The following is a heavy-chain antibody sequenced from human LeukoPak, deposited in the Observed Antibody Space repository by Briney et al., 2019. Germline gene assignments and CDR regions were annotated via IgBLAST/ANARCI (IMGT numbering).Heavy chain of an antibody. V-gene: IGHV4-34*01. J-gene: IGHJ4*02. CDR3: ARAEGSSGYDLNFDY. D-gene: IGHD5-12*01. CDR1: GGSFSGYY. Sequence: KPSETLSLTCAVYGGSFSGYYWSWIRQPPGKGLEWIGEINHSGSTNYNPSLKSRVTISVDTSKNQFSLKLSSVTAADTAVYYCARAEGSSGYDLNFDYWGQGTLVTVSS. CDR2: INHSGST.